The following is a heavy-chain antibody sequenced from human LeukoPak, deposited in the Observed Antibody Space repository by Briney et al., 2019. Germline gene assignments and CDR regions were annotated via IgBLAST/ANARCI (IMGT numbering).Heavy chain of an antibody. CDR3: WAYSSGWYLLSAPKPVDY. J-gene: IGHJ4*02. Sequence: GGSLRLSCAASGFTFSSYAMSWVRQAPGKGLEWVSAISGSGGSTYYADSVKGRFTISRDNSKNTLYLQMNSLRAEDTAVYYCWAYSSGWYLLSAPKPVDYWGQGTLVTVSS. V-gene: IGHV3-23*01. CDR2: ISGSGGST. CDR1: GFTFSSYA. D-gene: IGHD6-19*01.